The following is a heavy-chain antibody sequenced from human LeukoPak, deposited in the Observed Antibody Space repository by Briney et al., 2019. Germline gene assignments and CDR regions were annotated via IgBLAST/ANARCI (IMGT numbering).Heavy chain of an antibody. J-gene: IGHJ4*02. CDR3: AREANYYDSSGYSPYFDY. CDR1: GFTFSSYA. Sequence: GGSLRLSCAASGFTFSSYAMSWVRQAPGKGLEWVSVIYSGGSTYYADSVKGRFTISRDNSKNTLYLQMNSLRAEDTAVYYCAREANYYDSSGYSPYFDYWGQGTLVTVSS. D-gene: IGHD3-22*01. CDR2: IYSGGST. V-gene: IGHV3-66*01.